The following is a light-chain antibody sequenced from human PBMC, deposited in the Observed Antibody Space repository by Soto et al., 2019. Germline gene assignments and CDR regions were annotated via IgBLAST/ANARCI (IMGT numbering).Light chain of an antibody. J-gene: IGLJ1*01. Sequence: QSALTQPRSVSGSPGQSVTISCTGTSSDVGGYNYVSWYQQHPGKSPKVMIYDVSDWPSGVPDPFSGSKSGNTASLTISGLQAEDEADYYCGSYAGSPRYVFGTGTKLTVL. CDR1: SSDVGGYNY. CDR3: GSYAGSPRYV. V-gene: IGLV2-11*01. CDR2: DVS.